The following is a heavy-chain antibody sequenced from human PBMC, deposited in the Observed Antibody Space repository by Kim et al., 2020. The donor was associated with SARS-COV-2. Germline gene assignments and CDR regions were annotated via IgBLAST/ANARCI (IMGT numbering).Heavy chain of an antibody. J-gene: IGHJ4*02. D-gene: IGHD3-10*01. Sequence: SETLSLTCAVYGGSFSGYYWSWIRQPPGKGLEWIGEINHSGSTNYNPSLKSRVTISVDTSKNQFSLKLSSVTAADTAVYYCARADYYGSGSYYQPVDYWGQGTLVTVSS. CDR3: ARADYYGSGSYYQPVDY. CDR2: INHSGST. CDR1: GGSFSGYY. V-gene: IGHV4-34*01.